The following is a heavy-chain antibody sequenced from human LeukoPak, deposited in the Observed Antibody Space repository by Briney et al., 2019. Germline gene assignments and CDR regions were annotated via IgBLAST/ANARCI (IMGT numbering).Heavy chain of an antibody. CDR1: GGTFSSYA. Sequence: ASVKVSCKASGGTFSSYAISWVRQAPGQGLEWMGRIIPILGIANYAQKFQGRVTITADKSTSTAYMELSSLRSDDTAVYYCARDLVVVIAAFLDYWGQGTLVTVSS. CDR2: IIPILGIA. J-gene: IGHJ4*02. CDR3: ARDLVVVIAAFLDY. D-gene: IGHD2-15*01. V-gene: IGHV1-69*04.